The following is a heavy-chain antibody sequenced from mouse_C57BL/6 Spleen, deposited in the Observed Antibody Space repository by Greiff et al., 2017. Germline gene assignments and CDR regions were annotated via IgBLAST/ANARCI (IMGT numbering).Heavy chain of an antibody. CDR3: ARAPVYFDY. CDR2: IDPSDSYT. J-gene: IGHJ2*01. Sequence: QVQLQQPGAELVMPGASVKLSCKASGYTFTSYWMQWVKQRPGQGLEWIGEIDPSDSYTNYNQKFKGKSTLTVDTSSSTAYMQLSSLTSEDSAVYYCARAPVYFDYWGQGTTLTVSS. V-gene: IGHV1-69*01. CDR1: GYTFTSYW.